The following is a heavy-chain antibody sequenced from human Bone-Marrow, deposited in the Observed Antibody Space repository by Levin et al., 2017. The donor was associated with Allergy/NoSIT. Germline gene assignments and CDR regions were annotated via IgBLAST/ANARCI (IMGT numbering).Heavy chain of an antibody. CDR2: IYSGGDT. CDR3: ARNPGALPTTS. D-gene: IGHD4/OR15-4a*01. CDR1: GFTVYNNY. Sequence: GGSLRHSCVGSGFTVYNNYMIWVRQPPGKGLEWVSLIYSGGDTFYADSVKGRFTISRDSSKNTMYLQMNSLKAEDTAIYYCARNPGALPTTSWGRGTMVTVSS. V-gene: IGHV3-53*01. J-gene: IGHJ3*01.